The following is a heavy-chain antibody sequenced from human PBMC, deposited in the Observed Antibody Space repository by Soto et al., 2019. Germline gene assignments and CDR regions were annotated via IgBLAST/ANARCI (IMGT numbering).Heavy chain of an antibody. Sequence: EVQLVESGGGLVKPGGSLRLSCAASGFTFSNAWMNWVRQAPGKGLEWVGRIKSKTDGGTTDYAAPVKGRFTISRDDSKNTLYLQMNSLKTEDTAVYYCTTEEYRVGAKVSYWGQGTLVTVSS. CDR2: IKSKTDGGTT. CDR1: GFTFSNAW. V-gene: IGHV3-15*07. CDR3: TTEEYRVGAKVSY. J-gene: IGHJ4*02. D-gene: IGHD1-26*01.